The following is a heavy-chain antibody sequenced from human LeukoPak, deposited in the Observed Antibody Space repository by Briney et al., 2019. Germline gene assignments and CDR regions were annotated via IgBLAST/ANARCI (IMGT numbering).Heavy chain of an antibody. J-gene: IGHJ4*02. Sequence: GGSLRLSCAASGFTFSSYAMSWVRQTPGKGLEWVSAISGSGGSTYYADSVKGRFTISRDNSKNTLYLQMNSLRAEDTAVYYCAKDQLELLWFGELLQMVFDYWGQGTLVTVSS. D-gene: IGHD3-10*01. CDR1: GFTFSSYA. V-gene: IGHV3-23*01. CDR2: ISGSGGST. CDR3: AKDQLELLWFGELLQMVFDY.